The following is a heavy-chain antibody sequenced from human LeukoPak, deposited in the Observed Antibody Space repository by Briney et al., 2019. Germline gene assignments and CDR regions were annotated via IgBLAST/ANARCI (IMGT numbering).Heavy chain of an antibody. V-gene: IGHV3-66*02. CDR3: ARAQSPYAYYYYYYMDV. CDR1: GFTVSSIY. CDR2: IFGDGRT. Sequence: GKSLRLSCAVSGFTVSSIYLSWVRQAPGRGLEWVSLIFGDGRTYYADSARGRFTISRDNSKNTLYLQMNSLRAEDTAVYYCARAQSPYAYYYYYYMDVWGKGTTVTVSS. J-gene: IGHJ6*03.